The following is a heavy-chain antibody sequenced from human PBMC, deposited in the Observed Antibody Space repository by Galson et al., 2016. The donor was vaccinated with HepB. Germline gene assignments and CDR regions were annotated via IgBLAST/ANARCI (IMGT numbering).Heavy chain of an antibody. CDR1: GDSVSSNTAT. CDR3: TRDFDY. Sequence: CAISGDSVSSNTATWNWIRQSPSRGFEWLGRTYYRTKWINEYAVSVKSRITINPATSENQFSLQLNSVTPEDTAAYYCTRDFDYWGQGTLVTVSS. CDR2: TYYRTKWIN. J-gene: IGHJ4*02. V-gene: IGHV6-1*01.